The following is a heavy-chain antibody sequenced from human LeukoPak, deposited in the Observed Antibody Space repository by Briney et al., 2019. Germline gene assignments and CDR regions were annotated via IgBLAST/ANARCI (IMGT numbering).Heavy chain of an antibody. J-gene: IGHJ4*01. D-gene: IGHD6-19*01. CDR1: GYTFTSYG. Sequence: ASVKVSCKASGYTFTSYGITWVRQAPGQGLEWMGWINTYNGNTNYAQKLQGRVTMTTDTSTSTAYMELRSLRTDDTAVYYCARNSHGYSSGWLQFNFDCWXXXTLVTVSS. CDR2: INTYNGNT. V-gene: IGHV1-18*01. CDR3: ARNSHGYSSGWLQFNFDC.